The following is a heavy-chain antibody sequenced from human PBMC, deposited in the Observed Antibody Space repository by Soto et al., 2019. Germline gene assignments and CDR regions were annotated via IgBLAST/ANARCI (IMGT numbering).Heavy chain of an antibody. V-gene: IGHV1-24*01. CDR1: GYSLPGLS. CDR3: TAGTSRVLPNPFES. CDR2: FDPEDGES. Sequence: QVQLVQSGTEVKKPGASVKVSCKVSGYSLPGLSIHWVRQSPGKGLEWMGGFDPEDGESIYAQNFQGRVTLTEDTSTDTAYMELSSLSSEDTAVLYCTAGTSRVLPNPFESWGQGTLVIVSS. J-gene: IGHJ4*02.